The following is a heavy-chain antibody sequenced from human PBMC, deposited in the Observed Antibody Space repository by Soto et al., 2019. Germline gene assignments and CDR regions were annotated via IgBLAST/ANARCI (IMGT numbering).Heavy chain of an antibody. CDR3: ARGMGSVGGFDY. V-gene: IGHV1-46*03. J-gene: IGHJ4*02. CDR2: ISPAGEST. CDR1: GYTFSSYH. Sequence: GASVKVSCKASGYTFSSYHMHWVRQAPGQGLEWMAIISPAGESTIYAQRFQGRLTVTRDTSASTLYMELRSLTSDDTAVYYCARGMGSVGGFDYWGQGTLVTVSS. D-gene: IGHD1-26*01.